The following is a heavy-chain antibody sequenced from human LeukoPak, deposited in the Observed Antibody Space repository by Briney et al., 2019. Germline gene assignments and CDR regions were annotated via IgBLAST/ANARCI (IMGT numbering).Heavy chain of an antibody. CDR2: IYSSGST. CDR3: AGISVTGGDWFDP. CDR1: GGSISSYY. J-gene: IGHJ5*02. D-gene: IGHD6-19*01. V-gene: IGHV4-4*07. Sequence: PSETLSLTCTVSGGSISSYYWSWIRQPPGKGLEWIGRIYSSGSTNYNPSLKSRVTMSIDTSKNQFSLRLTSVTAADSAIYYCAGISVTGGDWFDPWGQGTLVTVSS.